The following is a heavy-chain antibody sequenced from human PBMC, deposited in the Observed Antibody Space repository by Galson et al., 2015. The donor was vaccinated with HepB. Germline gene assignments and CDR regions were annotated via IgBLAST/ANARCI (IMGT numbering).Heavy chain of an antibody. J-gene: IGHJ4*02. CDR3: ARGGMATIGGPTFDS. CDR1: GYTFTRFG. CDR2: ISVYSGNA. D-gene: IGHD5-24*01. V-gene: IGHV1-18*01. Sequence: SVKVSCKASGYTFTRFGINWLRQAPGQGLGWMGRISVYSGNANYAQKLKGRVTMTTDTFTNTAYMELRSLRSDDTAVYYCARGGMATIGGPTFDSWGQGTLVTVSS.